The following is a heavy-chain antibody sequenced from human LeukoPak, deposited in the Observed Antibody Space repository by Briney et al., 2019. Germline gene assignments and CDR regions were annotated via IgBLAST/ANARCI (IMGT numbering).Heavy chain of an antibody. Sequence: PGASVKVSCKGSGYTFTKYAISWARQAPGQGLEYMGWIDTNTGNPTYAQGFTGRFVFSLDTSVSTAYLQISSLKAEDSAIYFCANCYDSSGFFAYWGQGTLVTVSS. CDR1: GYTFTKYA. CDR3: ANCYDSSGFFAY. D-gene: IGHD3-22*01. V-gene: IGHV7-4-1*02. J-gene: IGHJ4*02. CDR2: IDTNTGNP.